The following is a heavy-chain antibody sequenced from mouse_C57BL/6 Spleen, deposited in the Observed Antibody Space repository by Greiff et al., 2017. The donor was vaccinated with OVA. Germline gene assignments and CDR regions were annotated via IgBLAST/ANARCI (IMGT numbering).Heavy chain of an antibody. CDR1: GYTFTSYW. Sequence: QVQLQQPGAELVKPGASVKLSCKASGYTFTSYWMHWVKQRPGQGLEWIGMIHPNSGSTNYNEKFKSKATLTVDKSSSTAYMQLSSLTSEDSAVYYCARAVVDWYFDVWGTGTTFTGSS. CDR2: IHPNSGST. CDR3: ARAVVDWYFDV. V-gene: IGHV1-64*01. D-gene: IGHD1-1*01. J-gene: IGHJ1*03.